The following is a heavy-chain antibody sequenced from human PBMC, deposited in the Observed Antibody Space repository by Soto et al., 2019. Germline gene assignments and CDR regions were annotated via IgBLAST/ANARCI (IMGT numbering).Heavy chain of an antibody. Sequence: QGQLVQSGAEVKNPGASVKVSCKASGYTFTRYGIGWARQAPGQGLEWMGWLNTYNGNTNYAQNVQGRVTLTTDTSTSTAYMELRSLRSNDTAIYYCAMVDVYVTPSPQDVWGQGTTVIVSS. CDR1: GYTFTRYG. CDR3: AMVDVYVTPSPQDV. CDR2: LNTYNGNT. V-gene: IGHV1-18*01. J-gene: IGHJ6*02. D-gene: IGHD3-16*01.